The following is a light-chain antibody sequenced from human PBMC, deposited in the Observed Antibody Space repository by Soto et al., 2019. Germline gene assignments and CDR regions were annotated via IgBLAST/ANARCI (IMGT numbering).Light chain of an antibody. V-gene: IGLV1-44*01. CDR1: SSNIGSNA. J-gene: IGLJ3*02. CDR2: NNN. CDR3: ATWDDGLNGWV. Sequence: QSVVTQPTSASGTPGQRVTISCSGRSSNIGSNAVNWYQQFPGMAPKVLIYNNNERPSGVPDRFSGSKSGTSASLAISGLQSEDEADYYCATWDDGLNGWVFGGGSKVTVL.